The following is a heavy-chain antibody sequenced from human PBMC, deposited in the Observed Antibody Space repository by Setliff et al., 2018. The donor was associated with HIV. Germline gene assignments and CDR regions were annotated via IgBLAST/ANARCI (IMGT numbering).Heavy chain of an antibody. J-gene: IGHJ4*02. V-gene: IGHV3-7*05. D-gene: IGHD1-26*01. CDR3: ARQPGGNYYPAYSDY. CDR1: GFTFSSSW. Sequence: PGGSLRLSCAASGFTFSSSWMTWVRQAPGRGLEYVAGMNRDGSEKGYADSVKGRFSISRDNAKNSLYLQMSSLRTEDTAVYFCARQPGGNYYPAYSDYWGQGTLVTVSS. CDR2: MNRDGSEK.